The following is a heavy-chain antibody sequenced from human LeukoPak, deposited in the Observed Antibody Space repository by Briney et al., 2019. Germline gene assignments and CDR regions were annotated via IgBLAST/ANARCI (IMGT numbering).Heavy chain of an antibody. CDR2: IWHDESNI. CDR3: AKSFLDFEAYEYYMDV. Sequence: PGGSLRLSCVASGFSFNTYGMHWVRQAPGKGLEWVGVIWHDESNIYYGDSVKGRFTISRDNSKKTLYLQMNSLRAEDTDVYYCAKSFLDFEAYEYYMDVWGKGTTVTVSS. D-gene: IGHD3/OR15-3a*01. V-gene: IGHV3-33*06. J-gene: IGHJ6*03. CDR1: GFSFNTYG.